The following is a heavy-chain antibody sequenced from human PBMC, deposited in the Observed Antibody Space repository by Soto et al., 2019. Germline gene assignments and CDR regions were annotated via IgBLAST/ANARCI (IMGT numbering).Heavy chain of an antibody. D-gene: IGHD4-17*01. Sequence: PSETLSLTCTVSGDSISSYYWSWIRQPPGKGLEWIGYIYYSGSTNYNPSLKSRVTISVDTSKNQFSLKLSSVTAADTAVYYCARRYGPGFDYWGQRTLVTVSX. CDR1: GDSISSYY. J-gene: IGHJ4*02. CDR2: IYYSGST. V-gene: IGHV4-59*08. CDR3: ARRYGPGFDY.